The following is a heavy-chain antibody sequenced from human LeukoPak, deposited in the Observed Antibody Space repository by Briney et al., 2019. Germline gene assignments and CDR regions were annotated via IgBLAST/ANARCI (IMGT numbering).Heavy chain of an antibody. D-gene: IGHD3-16*01. V-gene: IGHV1-2*02. Sequence: GASVKVSCKASGYTFTGHYMHWVRQVPGQGLEWMGWINPKNAGTNYAPKFQGRVTMTRDTAISTVYMEVSSLRSDDTAVYYCAKTLYLRAVPGGLDYWGQGTLVSVSS. J-gene: IGHJ4*02. CDR3: AKTLYLRAVPGGLDY. CDR2: INPKNAGT. CDR1: GYTFTGHY.